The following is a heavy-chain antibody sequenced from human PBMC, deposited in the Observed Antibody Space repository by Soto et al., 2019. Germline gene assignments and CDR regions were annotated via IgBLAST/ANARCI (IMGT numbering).Heavy chain of an antibody. CDR3: ARVGVNPYYFDY. CDR1: GYTFTTYA. V-gene: IGHV1-3*01. D-gene: IGHD2-21*01. Sequence: ASVKVSCKASGYTFTTYALHWVRQAPGQRPEWMGWINPASGRTKYSKRFQGRVTITRDTSASTGYMELSSLRSEDTAVYYCARVGVNPYYFDYWGQGTLVTVSS. J-gene: IGHJ4*02. CDR2: INPASGRT.